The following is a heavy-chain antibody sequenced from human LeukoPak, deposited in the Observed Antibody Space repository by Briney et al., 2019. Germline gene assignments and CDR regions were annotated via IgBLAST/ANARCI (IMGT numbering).Heavy chain of an antibody. J-gene: IGHJ6*02. D-gene: IGHD3-22*01. CDR1: GFTFDDYA. CDR3: AKGNRDSSGFYYYYGMDV. CDR2: INWDSKNI. Sequence: PGGSLRLSCAASGFTFDDYAMFWVRQVPGKGLEWVSGINWDSKNIGYAASVKGRFTISRDNAKNSLYLQMNSLRAEDTAFYYCAKGNRDSSGFYYYYGMDVWGQGTTVTVSS. V-gene: IGHV3-9*01.